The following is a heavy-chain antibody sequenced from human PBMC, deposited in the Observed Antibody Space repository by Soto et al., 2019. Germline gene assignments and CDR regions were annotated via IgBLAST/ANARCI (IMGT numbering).Heavy chain of an antibody. CDR2: ISAYNGNT. V-gene: IGHV1-18*01. Sequence: ASVKVSCKASGYTFTSYGISWVRQAPGQGLEWMGWISAYNGNTNYAQKLQGRVTMTTDTSTSTAYMELRSLRSDDTAVYYCARDHACEGGATTGGYWGQGTLVTVSS. D-gene: IGHD1-26*01. CDR3: ARDHACEGGATTGGY. CDR1: GYTFTSYG. J-gene: IGHJ4*02.